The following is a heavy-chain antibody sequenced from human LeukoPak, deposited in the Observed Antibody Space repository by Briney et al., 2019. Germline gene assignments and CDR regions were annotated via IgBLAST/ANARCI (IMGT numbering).Heavy chain of an antibody. Sequence: GGSLRLSCAASGFTFSNYDMTWVRQAPGKGLAWVASVNYNGDYTFYADSVKGRFTISRDNSKNTLYLQMNSLRAEDTALYYCAKDKRITILAVVSDAFDIWGQGTMVTVSS. CDR2: VNYNGDYT. V-gene: IGHV3-23*01. CDR1: GFTFSNYD. D-gene: IGHD3-22*01. CDR3: AKDKRITILAVVSDAFDI. J-gene: IGHJ3*02.